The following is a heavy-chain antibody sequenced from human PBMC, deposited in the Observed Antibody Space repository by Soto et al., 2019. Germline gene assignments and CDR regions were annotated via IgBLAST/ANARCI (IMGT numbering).Heavy chain of an antibody. Sequence: SVKVSCKASGGTFSSYAISWVRQAPGQGLEWMGGIIPIFGTANYAQKFQGRVTITADESTSTAYMELSSLRSEDTAVYYCARDRSGSGWFLGPQERTFPPGLDYWGQGTLVTVSS. D-gene: IGHD6-19*01. CDR1: GGTFSSYA. V-gene: IGHV1-69*13. CDR2: IIPIFGTA. J-gene: IGHJ4*02. CDR3: ARDRSGSGWFLGPQERTFPPGLDY.